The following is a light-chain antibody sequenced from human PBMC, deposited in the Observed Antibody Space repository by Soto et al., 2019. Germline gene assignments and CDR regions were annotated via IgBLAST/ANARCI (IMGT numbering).Light chain of an antibody. CDR2: EVS. V-gene: IGLV2-8*01. CDR3: LSYADTAYV. J-gene: IGLJ1*01. Sequence: QSALTQPPSASGSPGQSVTISCAGTSSDVGGYNYVSWYQQYPGKVPNLMIYEVSERPSGVPDRFSCSKSGITAFLTVSGLQAEDEADYYCLSYADTAYVFGTGTKLT. CDR1: SSDVGGYNY.